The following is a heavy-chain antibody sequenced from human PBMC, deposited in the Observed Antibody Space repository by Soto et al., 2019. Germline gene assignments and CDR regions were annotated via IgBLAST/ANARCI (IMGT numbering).Heavy chain of an antibody. CDR1: GFTFSTYA. CDR2: LSPSGDAT. Sequence: GGSLRLSCEASGFTFSTYAMNWVRQAPGKGLEWVSVLSPSGDATFYADSVKGRFTISRDNSKKTLYLQMNSLRPEDTALYYCAKDEYYYSRSGYYIFDSWGQGTLVTVSS. CDR3: AKDEYYYSRSGYYIFDS. D-gene: IGHD3-22*01. J-gene: IGHJ4*02. V-gene: IGHV3-23*01.